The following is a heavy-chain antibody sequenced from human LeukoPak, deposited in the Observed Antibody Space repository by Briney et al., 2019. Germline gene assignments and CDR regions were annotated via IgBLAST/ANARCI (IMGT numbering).Heavy chain of an antibody. CDR2: IYSGGST. D-gene: IGHD2-2*01. Sequence: GGSLRLSCAASGFTFSSYGMHWVRQAPGKGLEWVSVIYSGGSTYYADSVKGRFTISRDNSKNTLYLQINNLRVEDTAVYYCARARSARDAFDIWGQGTVVTVSS. J-gene: IGHJ3*02. CDR3: ARARSARDAFDI. V-gene: IGHV3-66*01. CDR1: GFTFSSYG.